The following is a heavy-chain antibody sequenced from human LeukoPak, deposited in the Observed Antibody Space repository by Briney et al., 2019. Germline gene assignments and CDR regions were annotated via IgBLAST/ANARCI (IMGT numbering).Heavy chain of an antibody. CDR1: GYTFTGYY. CDR3: ARVGDYGGNLEYYFDY. D-gene: IGHD4-23*01. J-gene: IGHJ4*02. CDR2: INPNSGGT. Sequence: ASVKVSCKASGYTFTGYYMHWVRQAPGQGLEWMGWINPNSGGTNYAQKFQGRVTMTRDTSISTAYMELSRLRSDDTAVYYCARVGDYGGNLEYYFDYWGQGTLVTVS. V-gene: IGHV1-2*02.